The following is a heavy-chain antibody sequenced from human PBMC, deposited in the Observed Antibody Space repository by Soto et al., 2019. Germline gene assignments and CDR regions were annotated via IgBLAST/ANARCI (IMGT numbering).Heavy chain of an antibody. V-gene: IGHV3-23*01. J-gene: IGHJ2*01. CDR1: GFTFRSYA. CDR3: AKEPVGPDWYFDL. Sequence: DVPLLESGGGLVQPGGSLRLSCAASGFTFRSYAMSWVRQAPGKGLEWVSGISGSGISTHYAASVKGRFTVSRDNSKNTLYLQMNSLRAEDTAVYNCAKEPVGPDWYFDLWGRGTLVTVSS. CDR2: ISGSGIST.